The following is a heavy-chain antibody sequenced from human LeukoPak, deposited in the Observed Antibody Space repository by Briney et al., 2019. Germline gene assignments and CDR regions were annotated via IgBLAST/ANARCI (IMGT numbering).Heavy chain of an antibody. Sequence: SETLSLTCTVSGDSISSYYWSWIRQPAGKGLEWIGRIYTSGNTNYNPSLKSRVTISVDKSKNQFSLKLSSVTAADTAVYYCATEHFDFWSGYPGYFDYWGQGTLVTVSS. D-gene: IGHD3-3*01. CDR3: ATEHFDFWSGYPGYFDY. J-gene: IGHJ4*02. CDR1: GDSISSYY. V-gene: IGHV4-4*07. CDR2: IYTSGNT.